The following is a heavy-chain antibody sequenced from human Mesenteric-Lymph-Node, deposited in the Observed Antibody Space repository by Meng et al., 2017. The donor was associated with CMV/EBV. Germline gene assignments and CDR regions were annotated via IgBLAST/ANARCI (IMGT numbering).Heavy chain of an antibody. CDR3: ARAFFYYYYAIDV. Sequence: ASVKVSCKASGYTFTGYYVHWVRQAPGQGLEWMGWINPNSAVTNYAQKFQGRVTMTRDTSISTAYMELSRLRSDDTAVYFCARAFFYYYYAIDVWGQGTTVTVSS. CDR2: INPNSAVT. J-gene: IGHJ6*02. CDR1: GYTFTGYY. V-gene: IGHV1-2*02.